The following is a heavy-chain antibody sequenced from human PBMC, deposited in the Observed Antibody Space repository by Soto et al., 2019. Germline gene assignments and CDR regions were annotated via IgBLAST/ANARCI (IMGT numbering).Heavy chain of an antibody. V-gene: IGHV4-4*02. CDR2: IYHSGST. Sequence: SETLSLTCAVSGGSISSSNWWSWVRQPPGKGLEWIGEIYHSGSTNYNPSLKSRVTISVDKSKNQFSLKLSSVTAADTAVYYCATVRYFDWLLRSYYYYGMDVWGQGATVTVSS. CDR3: ATVRYFDWLLRSYYYYGMDV. J-gene: IGHJ6*02. D-gene: IGHD3-9*01. CDR1: GGSISSSNW.